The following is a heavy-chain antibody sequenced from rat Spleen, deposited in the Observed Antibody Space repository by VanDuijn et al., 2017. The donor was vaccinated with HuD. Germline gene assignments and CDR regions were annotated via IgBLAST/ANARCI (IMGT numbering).Heavy chain of an antibody. CDR1: GFTFSNYY. CDR3: AKDRVRGTSPYYFAY. V-gene: IGHV5S23*01. D-gene: IGHD4-3*01. J-gene: IGHJ2*01. Sequence: EVQLVESGGGLVQPGRSLKLSCAASGFTFSNYYMAWVRQAPGKGLEWVASITNTGGSIYDPDSVRGRFTISRDPAQNTLYLQMNSLRSEDTSTYYCAKDRVRGTSPYYFAYWGQGVMVTVSS. CDR2: ITNTGGSI.